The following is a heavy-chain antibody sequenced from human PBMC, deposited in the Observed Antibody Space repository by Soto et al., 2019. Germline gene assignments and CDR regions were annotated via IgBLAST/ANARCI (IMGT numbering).Heavy chain of an antibody. Sequence: ASVKVSCKASGYTFTGYYMHWVRQAPGQGLEWMGWINPNSGGTNYAQKFQGRVTMTRDTSISTAYMGLSRLRSDDTAVYYCARDRESYSSSWYSPFDYWGQGTLVTVSS. J-gene: IGHJ4*02. CDR3: ARDRESYSSSWYSPFDY. CDR1: GYTFTGYY. CDR2: INPNSGGT. D-gene: IGHD6-13*01. V-gene: IGHV1-2*02.